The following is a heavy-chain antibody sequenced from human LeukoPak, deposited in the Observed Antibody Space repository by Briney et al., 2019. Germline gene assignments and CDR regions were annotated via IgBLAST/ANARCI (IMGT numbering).Heavy chain of an antibody. V-gene: IGHV6-1*01. CDR2: TYYDSRSNWHT. D-gene: IGHD3-3*01. Sequence: SQTPSLTSAISGDSLSRNSAAWDSIRQPPSRGLGWLRSTYYDSRSNWHTNYTEAVKSRRTNNPDTSNKQFTLQLNSVTPGDTAVYYCARVNVGNPIFEPRCFDPGGKGTAVSVS. CDR1: GDSLSRNSAA. CDR3: ARVNVGNPIFEPRCFDP. J-gene: IGHJ5*02.